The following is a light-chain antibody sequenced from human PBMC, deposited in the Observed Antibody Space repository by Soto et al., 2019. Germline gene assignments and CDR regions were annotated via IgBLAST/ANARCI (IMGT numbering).Light chain of an antibody. V-gene: IGKV3-11*01. CDR2: DAS. J-gene: IGKJ5*01. Sequence: EIVLKHSPPTLSSSNGGRATLSCRASQSVSNSLAWFQQKPGQAPRLLIYDASNRATGIPARFSGSGSGTDFTLTFCCLEPEDFAVYYCLQRFVLITLCHGSLLAIK. CDR1: QSVSNS. CDR3: LQRFVLIT.